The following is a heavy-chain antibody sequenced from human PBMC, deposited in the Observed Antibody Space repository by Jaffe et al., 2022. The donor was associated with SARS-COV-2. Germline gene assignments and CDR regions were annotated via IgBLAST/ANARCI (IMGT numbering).Heavy chain of an antibody. J-gene: IGHJ4*02. D-gene: IGHD5-18*01. Sequence: QVQLQESGPGLVKPSETLSLTCTVSGGSISSYYWSWIRQPPGKGLEWIGYIYYSGSTNYNPSLKSRVTISVDTSKNQFSLKLSSVTAADTAVYYCARGSTAMALGVDYWGQGTLVTVSS. V-gene: IGHV4-59*01. CDR1: GGSISSYY. CDR2: IYYSGST. CDR3: ARGSTAMALGVDY.